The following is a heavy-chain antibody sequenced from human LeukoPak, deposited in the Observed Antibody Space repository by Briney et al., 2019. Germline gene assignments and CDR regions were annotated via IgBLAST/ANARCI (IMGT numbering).Heavy chain of an antibody. V-gene: IGHV3-30*03. Sequence: GGSLRLSCAASGLTFSTYGMHWVRQAPGKGLEWVAVISYDGSNQYYSDSVKGRFTISRDNSKNTLYLQMSSLRAEDTAVYYCARAGLSWYPDAFDIWGQGTMVTVSS. D-gene: IGHD2-15*01. CDR1: GLTFSTYG. CDR2: ISYDGSNQ. CDR3: ARAGLSWYPDAFDI. J-gene: IGHJ3*02.